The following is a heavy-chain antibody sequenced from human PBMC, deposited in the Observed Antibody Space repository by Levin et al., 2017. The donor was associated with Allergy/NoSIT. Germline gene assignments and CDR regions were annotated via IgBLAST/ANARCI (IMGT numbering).Heavy chain of an antibody. CDR1: GGSFSGYY. Sequence: PSETLSLTCAVYGGSFSGYYWSWIRQPPGKGLEWIGEINHSGSTNYNPSLKSRVTISVDTSKNQFSLKLSSVTAADTAVYYCARLWRVRGVKGFDYWGQGTLVTVSS. CDR2: INHSGST. CDR3: ARLWRVRGVKGFDY. D-gene: IGHD3-10*01. V-gene: IGHV4-34*01. J-gene: IGHJ4*02.